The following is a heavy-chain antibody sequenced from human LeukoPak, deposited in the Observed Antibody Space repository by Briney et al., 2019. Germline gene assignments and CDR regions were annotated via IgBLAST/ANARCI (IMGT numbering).Heavy chain of an antibody. D-gene: IGHD1-26*01. J-gene: IGHJ4*02. CDR3: AKAEVGARYYFDY. CDR2: ISGSGGST. CDR1: GSTFSSYA. V-gene: IGHV3-23*01. Sequence: PGGSLRLSCAASGSTFSSYAMSWVRQAPGKGLEWVSAISGSGGSTYYADSVKGRFTISRDNSKNTLYLQMNSLRAEDTAVYYCAKAEVGARYYFDYWGQGTLVTVSS.